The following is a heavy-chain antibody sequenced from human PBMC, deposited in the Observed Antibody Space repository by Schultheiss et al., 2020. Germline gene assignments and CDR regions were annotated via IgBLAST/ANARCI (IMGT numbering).Heavy chain of an antibody. J-gene: IGHJ4*02. Sequence: LSLTCAVYGGSFSGYYWSWIRQPPGKGLEWIGRIRKPSKPSTTEYAASVKGRFTISRDDSKNSLYLQMNSLRAEDTAVYYCARVDSGLGYWGQGTLVTVSS. CDR3: ARVDSGLGY. D-gene: IGHD5-12*01. CDR2: IRKPSKPSTT. CDR1: GGSFSGYY. V-gene: IGHV3-72*01.